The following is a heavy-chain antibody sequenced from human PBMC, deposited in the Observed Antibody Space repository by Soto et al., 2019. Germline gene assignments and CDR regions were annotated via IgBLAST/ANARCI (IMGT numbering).Heavy chain of an antibody. Sequence: SETLSLTCTVSGGSVSSGSYYWGWIRQPPWKGLEWIGYIYYSGSTNYNPSLKSRVTISVDTSKNQFSLKLSSVTAADTAVYYCARGRIAARPAGGVYYYGMDVWGQGXTVTVSS. CDR1: GGSVSSGSYY. V-gene: IGHV4-61*01. CDR3: ARGRIAARPAGGVYYYGMDV. CDR2: IYYSGST. J-gene: IGHJ6*02. D-gene: IGHD6-6*01.